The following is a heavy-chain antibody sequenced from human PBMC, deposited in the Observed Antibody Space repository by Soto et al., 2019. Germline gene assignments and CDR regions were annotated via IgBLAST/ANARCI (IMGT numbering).Heavy chain of an antibody. CDR3: ARDRHGYDYVWGSYRSYGMDV. V-gene: IGHV4-59*01. J-gene: IGHJ6*02. D-gene: IGHD3-16*02. Sequence: PSETLSLTCTVSGGSISSSYWSWIRQPPGKGLEWIGYIYYSGSTHYNPSLKRRVTISVDTSKNQFSLKLSSVTAADTAVYYCARDRHGYDYVWGSYRSYGMDVWGQGTTVTVS. CDR2: IYYSGST. CDR1: GGSISSSY.